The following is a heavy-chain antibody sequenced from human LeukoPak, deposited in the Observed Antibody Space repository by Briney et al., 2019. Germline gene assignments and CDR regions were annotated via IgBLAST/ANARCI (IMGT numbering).Heavy chain of an antibody. CDR2: IKQDGSEK. Sequence: GGSLRLSCAASGFTFSTYWMSWVRQAPGKGLEWVANIKQDGSEKYYVDSVKGRFTISRDNAKNSLYLQMNSLRAEDTAVYYCAREGVRGYYDSSGYRLVPAYMDVWGKGTTVTISS. V-gene: IGHV3-7*01. CDR3: AREGVRGYYDSSGYRLVPAYMDV. D-gene: IGHD3-22*01. CDR1: GFTFSTYW. J-gene: IGHJ6*03.